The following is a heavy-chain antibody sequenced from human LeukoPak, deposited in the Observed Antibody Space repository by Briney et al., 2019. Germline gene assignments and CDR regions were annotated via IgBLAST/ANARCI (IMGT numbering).Heavy chain of an antibody. V-gene: IGHV4-59*01. J-gene: IGHJ6*02. CDR2: IYYNRIT. Sequence: KNSETLSVTCTVSGDTISNYYWTWIRQPPGKGLELIGFIYYNRITKYNPSLNSRVTMSVDTTKSQFSLKLTSVTAADTAVYYCARGPPQRAAAPDVWGQGTTVTVSS. CDR1: GDTISNYY. CDR3: ARGPPQRAAAPDV. D-gene: IGHD6-13*01.